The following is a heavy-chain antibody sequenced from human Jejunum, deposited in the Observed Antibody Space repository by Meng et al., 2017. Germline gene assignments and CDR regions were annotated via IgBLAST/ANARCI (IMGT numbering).Heavy chain of an antibody. V-gene: IGHV3-30*10. CDR3: ASNVDPAMRTDY. Sequence: GESLKISCAASGFTFSTFAMHWVRQAPGKGLEWVTTISYDGTYKYYTDSVKGRFTISRDNSKNTLYLQMNSLRAEDTAVYYCASNVDPAMRTDYWGQGTLGTVSS. D-gene: IGHD5-18*01. CDR1: GFTFSTFA. J-gene: IGHJ4*02. CDR2: ISYDGTYK.